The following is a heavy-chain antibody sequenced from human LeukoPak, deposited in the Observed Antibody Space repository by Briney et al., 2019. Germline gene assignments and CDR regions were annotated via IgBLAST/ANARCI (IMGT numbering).Heavy chain of an antibody. Sequence: PGGSLGLSCAASGFTFSKYWMLWVRQAPGKGLESVSHIGTGGGTIYYADSVKGRFTISRDNANNSLYLQLNSLRAEDTAVYFCARELLIASEVFDVWGQGTVVTVSS. J-gene: IGHJ3*01. CDR1: GFTFSKYW. D-gene: IGHD6-19*01. CDR3: ARELLIASEVFDV. CDR2: IGTGGGTI. V-gene: IGHV3-11*01.